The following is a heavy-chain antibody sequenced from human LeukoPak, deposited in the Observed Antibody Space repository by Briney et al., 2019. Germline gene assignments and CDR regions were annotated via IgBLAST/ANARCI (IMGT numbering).Heavy chain of an antibody. J-gene: IGHJ4*02. CDR3: AKDRGHKSPYYIEY. Sequence: GGSLRLSCAASGFTFNSHGMHWVRQAPGKGLEWVAFIRYEGSKKYYLESGKGRFTVSRDNSKNTLYLQVNSLRAEDTAVYYCAKDRGHKSPYYIEYWGQGTLVTVSS. D-gene: IGHD3-10*01. V-gene: IGHV3-30*02. CDR1: GFTFNSHG. CDR2: IRYEGSKK.